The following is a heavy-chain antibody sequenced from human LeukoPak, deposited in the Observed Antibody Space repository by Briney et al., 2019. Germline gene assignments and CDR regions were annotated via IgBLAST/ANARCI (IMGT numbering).Heavy chain of an antibody. D-gene: IGHD2-2*01. V-gene: IGHV1-18*01. J-gene: IGHJ6*03. CDR2: ISAYNGNT. CDR3: ARDGPDIVVVPAAADYYYYMDV. CDR1: GYTFTSYG. Sequence: ASVKVSCKASGYTFTSYGISWVRQAPGQGLEWMGWISAYNGNTNYAQKLQGRVTMTTDTSTSTAYMELRSLRSDDTAVYYCARDGPDIVVVPAAADYYYYMDVWGKGTTATVSS.